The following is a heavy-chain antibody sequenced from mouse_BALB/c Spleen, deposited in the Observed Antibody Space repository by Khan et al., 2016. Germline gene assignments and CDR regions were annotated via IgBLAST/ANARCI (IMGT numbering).Heavy chain of an antibody. J-gene: IGHJ2*01. D-gene: IGHD2-2*01. CDR3: ARSGYAGTDFDY. CDR2: IDPYNDGT. Sequence: EVELVESGPELVKPGASVKMSCKSSGYTFTSYVMHWVKQKPGQGLEWIGYIDPYNDGTKYNEKFKGKATLTSDKSSSTAYMELSSLTSEDSAVYYCARSGYAGTDFDYWGQGTTLTVSS. CDR1: GYTFTSYV. V-gene: IGHV1S136*01.